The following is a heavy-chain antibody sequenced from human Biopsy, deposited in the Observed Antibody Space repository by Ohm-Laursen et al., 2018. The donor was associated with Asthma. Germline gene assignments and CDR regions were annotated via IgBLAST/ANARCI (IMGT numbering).Heavy chain of an antibody. D-gene: IGHD7-27*01. CDR1: GGSMSSSSYS. V-gene: IGHV4-39*01. CDR3: ARHWNWGSFFDY. CDR2: ISYTGNT. J-gene: IGHJ4*02. Sequence: SEALSLTCTVSGGSMSSSSYSWGWIRQPPGKGLEWIGSISYTGNTDIPSLRSRVTLSVDTSKNTFSRKLTSVTAADTAVFYCARHWNWGSFFDYWGQGMLVTVSS.